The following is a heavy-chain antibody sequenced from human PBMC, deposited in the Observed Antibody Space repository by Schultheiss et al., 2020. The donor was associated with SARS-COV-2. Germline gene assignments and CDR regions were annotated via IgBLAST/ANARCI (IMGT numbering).Heavy chain of an antibody. V-gene: IGHV4-39*07. CDR2: IYYSGTT. CDR3: ARDDRDRLQPGGYYYYAMDV. Sequence: GSLRLSCTASGFTFSSYAMSWVRQAPGRGLEWIGSIYYSGTTYYNPSLNSRVTMSVDRSKNQFSLKLSSVTAADTAVYYCARDDRDRLQPGGYYYYAMDVWGQGTTVTVSS. J-gene: IGHJ6*02. D-gene: IGHD5-24*01. CDR1: GFTFSSYA.